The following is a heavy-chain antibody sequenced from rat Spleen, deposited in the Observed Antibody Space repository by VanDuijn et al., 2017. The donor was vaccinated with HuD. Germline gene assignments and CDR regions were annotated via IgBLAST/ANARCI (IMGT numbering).Heavy chain of an antibody. Sequence: EVQLVESGGGLVQPGRSMILSCAASGFTFDSFPMAWVRQAPTKGLEWVATITHTGGNTYYRYSVKCRFTISRDNAKSTLYLQMDSLRSEDTATYYCARHNSGYGYFDYWGQGVMVTVSS. V-gene: IGHV5-46*01. D-gene: IGHD4-3*01. CDR3: ARHNSGYGYFDY. J-gene: IGHJ2*01. CDR1: GFTFDSFP. CDR2: ITHTGGNT.